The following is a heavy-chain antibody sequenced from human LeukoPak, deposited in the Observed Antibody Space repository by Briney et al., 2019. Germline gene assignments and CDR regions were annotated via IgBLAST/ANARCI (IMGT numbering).Heavy chain of an antibody. Sequence: GGSLGLSCAASGFPFSSYAMSWVRQLPGKGLEWVSTIFSGGSVSYYADSVQGRFTVSRDNSKNTLHLQMIGLRAEDTATYYCAKGGGRPLDDAYDIWGQGTVVTVSS. V-gene: IGHV3-23*05. J-gene: IGHJ3*02. CDR1: GFPFSSYA. CDR2: IFSGGSVS. D-gene: IGHD1-1*01. CDR3: AKGGGRPLDDAYDI.